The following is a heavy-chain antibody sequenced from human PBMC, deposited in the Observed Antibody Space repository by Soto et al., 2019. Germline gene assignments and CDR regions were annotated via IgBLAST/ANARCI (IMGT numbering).Heavy chain of an antibody. Sequence: PSETLSLTCTVSGGSISSYYWSWIRQPPGKGLEWIGYIYYSGSTNYNPSLKSRVTISVDTSKNQFSLKLSSVTAADTAVYYCAREGANYDSSGYYPYWGQGTLVPVSS. V-gene: IGHV4-59*01. CDR3: AREGANYDSSGYYPY. CDR2: IYYSGST. CDR1: GGSISSYY. J-gene: IGHJ4*02. D-gene: IGHD3-22*01.